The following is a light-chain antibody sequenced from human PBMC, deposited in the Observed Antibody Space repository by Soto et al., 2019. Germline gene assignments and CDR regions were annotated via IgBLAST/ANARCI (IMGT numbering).Light chain of an antibody. Sequence: DIQMTQSPSTLSASVGDRVTITCRASQSITTWLAWYQQKPGTAVKVLIYDASTLGSGVPSRFSGSGSGTEFTLTISSLQPEDFATYHCQQYHGFPWTFGQGTKVEVK. J-gene: IGKJ1*01. V-gene: IGKV1-5*01. CDR3: QQYHGFPWT. CDR2: DAS. CDR1: QSITTW.